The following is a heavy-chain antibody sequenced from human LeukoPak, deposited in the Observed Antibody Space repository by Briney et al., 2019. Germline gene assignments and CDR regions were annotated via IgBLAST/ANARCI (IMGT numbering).Heavy chain of an antibody. V-gene: IGHV3-21*01. CDR3: AREDYGVLNAFDI. CDR1: GFTFSSYA. CDR2: ISSSSSYI. D-gene: IGHD4-17*01. J-gene: IGHJ3*02. Sequence: GGSLRLSCAASGFTFSSYAMSWVRQVPGKGLEWVSAISSSSSYIYYADSVKGRFTISRDNAKNSLYLQMNSLRAEDTAVYYCAREDYGVLNAFDIWGQGTMVTVSS.